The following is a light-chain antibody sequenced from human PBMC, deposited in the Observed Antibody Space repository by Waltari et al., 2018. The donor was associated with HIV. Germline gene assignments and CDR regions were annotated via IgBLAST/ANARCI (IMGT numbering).Light chain of an antibody. Sequence: QSVLTQPPSVSAAPGQKVTISCSGSSSNIGTNYVTWYQQLPGTAPKLLIYESNKRPSGIPDRCSGSKSGTSGTLAITGLQTGDEADYYCGTWDSSLSAWVFGGGTKLTVL. J-gene: IGLJ3*02. CDR1: SSNIGTNY. V-gene: IGLV1-51*01. CDR3: GTWDSSLSAWV. CDR2: ESN.